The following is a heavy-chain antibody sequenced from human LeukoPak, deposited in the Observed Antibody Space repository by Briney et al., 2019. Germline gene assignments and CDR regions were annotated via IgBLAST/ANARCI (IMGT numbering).Heavy chain of an antibody. V-gene: IGHV3-23*01. Sequence: GGSLRLSCAASGFTFNSYAMSWVRQAPGKGLEWVSGIGGSVDNTYYADSVKGRFTISRDNSKNTLYLQMNNLRAEDTAVYYCAKGDYGDYVYAFDIWGQGTMVTVSS. D-gene: IGHD4-17*01. CDR3: AKGDYGDYVYAFDI. J-gene: IGHJ3*02. CDR1: GFTFNSYA. CDR2: IGGSVDNT.